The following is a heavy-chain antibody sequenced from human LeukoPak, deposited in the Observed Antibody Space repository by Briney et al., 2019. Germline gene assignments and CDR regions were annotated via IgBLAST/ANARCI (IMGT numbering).Heavy chain of an antibody. J-gene: IGHJ4*02. V-gene: IGHV3-23*01. CDR1: GFSFNNYA. CDR3: AKGAYDYIEIAYFDY. CDR2: IIGSSGST. Sequence: PGGSLRLSCVASGFSFNNYAMNWVRQAPGKGLEWVSLIIGSSGSTFYADSVKGRFTISRDKSKNTLYLQMNSLRAEDTAVYYCAKGAYDYIEIAYFDYWGQGSPVTVSS. D-gene: IGHD5-12*01.